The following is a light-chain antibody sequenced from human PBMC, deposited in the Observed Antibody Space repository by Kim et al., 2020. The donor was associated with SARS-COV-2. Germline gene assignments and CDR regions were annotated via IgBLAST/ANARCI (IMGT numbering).Light chain of an antibody. V-gene: IGKV3-20*01. CDR1: QSVSSIY. CDR3: QHYGTSPAT. Sequence: ELVLTQSPGTLSLSPGERATLSCRASQSVSSIYLSWYQQKPGQAPRLLIYGASSRATGIPDRFSGSVSGTDFTLTISRLEPEDFAVYYCQHYGTSPATVGQGTRMEIK. J-gene: IGKJ5*01. CDR2: GAS.